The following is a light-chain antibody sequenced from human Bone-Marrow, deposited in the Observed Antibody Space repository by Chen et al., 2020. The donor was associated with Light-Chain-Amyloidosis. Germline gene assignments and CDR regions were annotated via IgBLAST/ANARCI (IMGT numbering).Light chain of an antibody. Sequence: IVLPQSPGTLSLSPGEGANLSCSASQTISSNYLTWYQQKFGQAPRLLIYGSSSRATGIPDRFTGSGSGTDFTLTINRLEPEDFAMYYCQQYGTSPLTFGGGTKVEIK. CDR2: GSS. CDR1: QTISSNY. CDR3: QQYGTSPLT. J-gene: IGKJ4*01. V-gene: IGKV3-20*01.